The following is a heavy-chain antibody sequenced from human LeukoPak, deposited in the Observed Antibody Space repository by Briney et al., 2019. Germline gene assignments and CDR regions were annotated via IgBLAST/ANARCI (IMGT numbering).Heavy chain of an antibody. V-gene: IGHV3-74*03. CDR1: GFSFSRYW. CDR3: ARGVPPCFDP. Sequence: PGGSLRLSCAASGFSFSRYWMNWVRHSPGKGLVWVSRINEDGSTTTYADSVKGRFTISRDNAKNTLHLQMNSLRAEDTAVYYCARGVPPCFDPWGQGTLVTVSS. J-gene: IGHJ5*02. CDR2: INEDGSTT. D-gene: IGHD3-10*01.